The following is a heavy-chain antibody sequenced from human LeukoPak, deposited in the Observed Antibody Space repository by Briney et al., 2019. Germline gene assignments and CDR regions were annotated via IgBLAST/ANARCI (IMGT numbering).Heavy chain of an antibody. CDR2: IKPDGSEK. CDR3: ASHWGLDTSGCHS. Sequence: GGSLRLSCAVSGFTFSSYWMNWVRQAPGKGLEWVAVIKPDGSEKYYVDSVKGRFTISRDNAKNSLYLQMNNLRAEDTAVYYCASHWGLDTSGCHSWGQGTLVTVSS. V-gene: IGHV3-7*05. CDR1: GFTFSSYW. J-gene: IGHJ4*02. D-gene: IGHD6-19*01.